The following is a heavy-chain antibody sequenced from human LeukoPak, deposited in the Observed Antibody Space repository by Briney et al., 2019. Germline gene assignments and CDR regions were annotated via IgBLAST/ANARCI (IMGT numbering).Heavy chain of an antibody. CDR3: ARARYYDDSSGYYYEMFDY. Sequence: ASVKVSCKASGYTFTSYAMNWVRQAPGQGLEWMGWINTNTGNPTYAQGFTGRFVFSLDTSVSTAYLQISSLTAEDTAVYYCARARYYDDSSGYYYEMFDYWGQGTLVTVSS. D-gene: IGHD3-22*01. CDR1: GYTFTSYA. J-gene: IGHJ4*02. CDR2: INTNTGNP. V-gene: IGHV7-4-1*02.